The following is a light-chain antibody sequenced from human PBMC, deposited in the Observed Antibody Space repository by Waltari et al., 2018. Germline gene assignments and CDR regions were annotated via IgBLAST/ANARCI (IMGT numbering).Light chain of an antibody. CDR2: NVS. V-gene: IGLV2-14*03. J-gene: IGLJ1*01. CDR1: SSDVGGFYF. CDR3: SSYTSDYTYV. Sequence: QSALTQPASVSGSPGQSITISSPGTSSDVGGFYFVSWYQQHPAKAPKLIISNVSRRPSGVSYRFSGSKSGNRASLTISGLQAEDEATYYCSSYTSDYTYVFGTGTEVTVV.